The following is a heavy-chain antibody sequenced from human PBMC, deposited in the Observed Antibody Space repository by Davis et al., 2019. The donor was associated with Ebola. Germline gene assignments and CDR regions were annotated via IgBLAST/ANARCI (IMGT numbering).Heavy chain of an antibody. Sequence: GESLKISCAASGFTFSDYYMSWIRQAPGKGLEWVSVIYDRSTAYADSVRGRFTISRDKSNNSLYLDMNSLRVDDTAVYYCATTQWLREFDNWGQGTLVTVSS. V-gene: IGHV3-53*05. CDR1: GFTFSDYY. J-gene: IGHJ4*02. D-gene: IGHD6-19*01. CDR3: ATTQWLREFDN. CDR2: IYDRST.